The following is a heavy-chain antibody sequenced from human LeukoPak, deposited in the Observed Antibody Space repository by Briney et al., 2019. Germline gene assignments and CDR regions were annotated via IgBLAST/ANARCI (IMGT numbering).Heavy chain of an antibody. CDR3: AAGYGYRTTFDY. D-gene: IGHD5-12*01. CDR2: IYYSGST. J-gene: IGHJ4*02. Sequence: PSQTLSPTCTVSGGSISSGGYYWSWIRQHPGKGLEWIGYIYYSGSTYYNPSLKSRVTISVDTSKNQFSLKLSSVTAADTAVYYCAAGYGYRTTFDYWGQGTLVTVSS. V-gene: IGHV4-31*03. CDR1: GGSISSGGYY.